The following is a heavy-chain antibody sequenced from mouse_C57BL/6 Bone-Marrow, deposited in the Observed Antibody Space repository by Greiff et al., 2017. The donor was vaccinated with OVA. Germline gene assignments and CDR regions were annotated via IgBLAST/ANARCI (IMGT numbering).Heavy chain of an antibody. J-gene: IGHJ3*01. CDR2: INYDGSST. Sequence: EVQGVEPEGGLVQPGSSMKLSCTASGFTFSDYYMAWVRQVPEKGLEWVANINYDGSSTYYLDSLKSRFIISRDNAKNILYLQMSSLKSEDTATYYCARDYYGSFAYWGPGTLVTVSA. D-gene: IGHD1-1*01. CDR3: ARDYYGSFAY. CDR1: GFTFSDYY. V-gene: IGHV5-16*01.